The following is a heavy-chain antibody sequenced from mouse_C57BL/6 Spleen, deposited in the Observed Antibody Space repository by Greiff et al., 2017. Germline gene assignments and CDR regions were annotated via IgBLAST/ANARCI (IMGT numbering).Heavy chain of an antibody. CDR1: GYSITSGYY. J-gene: IGHJ1*03. Sequence: VQLQQSGPGLVKPSQSLSLTCSVTGYSITSGYYWNWIRQFPGNKLEWMGYISYDGSNNYNPSLKNRISITRDASKNQFFLKLNSVTTEDTATYYCARDHYGSSYLDVWGTGTTVTVSS. V-gene: IGHV3-6*01. CDR3: ARDHYGSSYLDV. D-gene: IGHD1-1*01. CDR2: ISYDGSN.